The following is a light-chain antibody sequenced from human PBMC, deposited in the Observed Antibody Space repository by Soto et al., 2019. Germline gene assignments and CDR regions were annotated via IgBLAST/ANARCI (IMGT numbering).Light chain of an antibody. V-gene: IGLV2-14*01. J-gene: IGLJ1*01. Sequence: QSALTQPASVSGSPGQSITISCTGTSSDVGGYNYVSWYQQHPGKAPKLMIYEVSNRPSGVSNRFSGSKSGNTASLTRSGLQAEDEADYYCSSYTSSSTYVFGTGTKVTVL. CDR3: SSYTSSSTYV. CDR1: SSDVGGYNY. CDR2: EVS.